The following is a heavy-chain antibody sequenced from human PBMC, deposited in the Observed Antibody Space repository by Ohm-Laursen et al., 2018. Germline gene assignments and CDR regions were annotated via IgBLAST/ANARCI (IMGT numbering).Heavy chain of an antibody. CDR1: GFSLSNARMG. CDR3: ARGVEFGDGYNYDAFDI. V-gene: IGHV2-26*01. Sequence: PTQTLTLTCTVSGFSLSNARMGVSWIRQPPGKALEWLAHIFSNDEKSYSTSLKSRLTISKDTSKSQVVLTMTNMDPVDTATYYCARGVEFGDGYNYDAFDIWGQGTMVTVSS. J-gene: IGHJ3*02. D-gene: IGHD5-24*01. CDR2: IFSNDEK.